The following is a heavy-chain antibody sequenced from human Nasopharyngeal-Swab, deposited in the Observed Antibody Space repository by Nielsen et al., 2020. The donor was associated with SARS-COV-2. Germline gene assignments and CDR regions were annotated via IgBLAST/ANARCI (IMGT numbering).Heavy chain of an antibody. CDR3: ARGRYSSGWYILYNWFDP. J-gene: IGHJ5*02. CDR2: INHSGST. CDR1: GGSFSGYY. D-gene: IGHD6-19*01. V-gene: IGHV4-34*01. Sequence: SETLSLTCAVYGGSFSGYYWSWIRQPPGKGLEWIGEINHSGSTNYNPSLKSRVTISEDTSKNQFSLKLSSVTAADTAVYYCARGRYSSGWYILYNWFDPWGQGTLVTVSS.